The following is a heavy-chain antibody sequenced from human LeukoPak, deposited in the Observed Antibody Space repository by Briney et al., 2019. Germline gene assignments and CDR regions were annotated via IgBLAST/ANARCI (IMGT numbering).Heavy chain of an antibody. J-gene: IGHJ6*03. CDR1: GYTFNGHY. CDR3: ARDTGYCSGGSCYSTRYYYYYMDV. Sequence: ASVKVSCKASGYTFNGHYMHWVRQDPGHRLEGMGWINPNSCCTNYAQKFQGRVTMTRDTSISTAYMELSRLRSDDTAVYYCARDTGYCSGGSCYSTRYYYYYMDVWGKGTTVTVSS. D-gene: IGHD2-15*01. CDR2: INPNSCCT. V-gene: IGHV1-2*02.